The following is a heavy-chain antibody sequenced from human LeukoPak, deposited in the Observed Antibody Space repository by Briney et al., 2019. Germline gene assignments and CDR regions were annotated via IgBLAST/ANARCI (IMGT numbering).Heavy chain of an antibody. CDR1: GGSIDITNY. Sequence: SETLSLTCGVSGGSIDITNYWSWVRQAPGKGRGWIGETAHDGTINYNPSLRSRVAMSLDRANNQFSLSLTYVTAEDTAVYYCTREDRPYCPFAYWGQGVLVTVSS. D-gene: IGHD1-26*01. V-gene: IGHV4-4*02. CDR2: TAHDGTI. J-gene: IGHJ4*02. CDR3: TREDRPYCPFAY.